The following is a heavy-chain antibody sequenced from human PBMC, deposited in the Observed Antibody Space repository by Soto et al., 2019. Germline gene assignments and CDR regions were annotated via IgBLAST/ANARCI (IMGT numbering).Heavy chain of an antibody. Sequence: QVQLQESGPGLVKPSQTLSLTCSVSGDSISSSDYYWSWFRQPPGRGLEWIGYIYHSGSTYYNPSLKSRITIPADTSKNQFSLNLSSVTAADTALYYCARDRTDSDYSFDYWGQGTLVTVSP. CDR1: GDSISSSDYY. V-gene: IGHV4-30-4*01. J-gene: IGHJ4*02. D-gene: IGHD4-4*01. CDR2: IYHSGST. CDR3: ARDRTDSDYSFDY.